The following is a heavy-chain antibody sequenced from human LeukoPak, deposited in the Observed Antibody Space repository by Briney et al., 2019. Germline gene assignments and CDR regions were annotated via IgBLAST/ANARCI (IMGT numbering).Heavy chain of an antibody. CDR3: ARDRYGSGSYTNRNFDY. CDR2: IYYSGST. CDR1: GDSISSGDYY. Sequence: SETLSLTCTVYGDSISSGDYYWSWIRQPPGKGPEWIGYIYYSGSTNYNPSLKSRVTISVDTSKNQFSLKLSSVTAADTAVYYCARDRYGSGSYTNRNFDYWGQGTLVTVSS. D-gene: IGHD3-10*01. V-gene: IGHV4-61*08. J-gene: IGHJ4*02.